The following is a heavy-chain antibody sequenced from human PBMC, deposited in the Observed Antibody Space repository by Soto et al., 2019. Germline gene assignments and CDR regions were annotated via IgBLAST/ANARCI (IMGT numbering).Heavy chain of an antibody. CDR3: TRRGRGSSFDP. V-gene: IGHV3-74*01. CDR2: IVSDGSTT. D-gene: IGHD3-10*01. Sequence: TGGSLRLSCTASGFAFSEYWMHWVRQAPGKGPVWVSRIVSDGSTTVYADSVKGRFTISRDNAKNTLYLQMNSLRAEDTALYYCTRRGRGSSFDPWGQANPVTVSS. CDR1: GFAFSEYW. J-gene: IGHJ5*02.